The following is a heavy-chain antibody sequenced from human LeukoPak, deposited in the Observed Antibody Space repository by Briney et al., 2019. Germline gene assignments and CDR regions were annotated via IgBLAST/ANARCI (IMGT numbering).Heavy chain of an antibody. J-gene: IGHJ3*02. CDR1: GGSISSSSYY. Sequence: SETLSLTCTVSGGSISSSSYYWGWIRQPPGKGLEWIGSIYYSGSTYYNPSLKSRVTISVDTSRNQFSLKLSSVTAADTAVYYCARVMGGSGYAFDIWGQGTMVTVSS. CDR2: IYYSGST. V-gene: IGHV4-39*07. D-gene: IGHD3-22*01. CDR3: ARVMGGSGYAFDI.